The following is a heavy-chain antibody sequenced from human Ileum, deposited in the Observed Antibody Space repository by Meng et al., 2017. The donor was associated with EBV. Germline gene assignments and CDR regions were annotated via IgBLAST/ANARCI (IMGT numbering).Heavy chain of an antibody. CDR2: IYHSGST. D-gene: IGHD4-17*01. Sequence: HVELQESGPGLVKASGTLSLTCAVSGDSISSNNWWSWVRQPPGKGLEWIGEIYHSGSTNYNPSFKSRVTMSVDKSKNQISLNLSSVTAADTAVYYCASGRDYAWHSWGRGTLVTVSS. J-gene: IGHJ4*02. V-gene: IGHV4-4*02. CDR3: ASGRDYAWHS. CDR1: GDSISSNNW.